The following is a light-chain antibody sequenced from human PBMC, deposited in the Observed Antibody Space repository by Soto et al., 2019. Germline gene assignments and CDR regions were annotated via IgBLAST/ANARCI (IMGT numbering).Light chain of an antibody. Sequence: QSVLTQPPSVSGSPGQSVAISCTGTSSDIGSYNHVSWYQQPPGPAPKLMIYEVSKRPSGVPDRFSGSKSGNTASLTISGLQAEDEADYYCNSYTGSSTYVFGTGTKVTVL. J-gene: IGLJ1*01. V-gene: IGLV2-18*02. CDR3: NSYTGSSTYV. CDR2: EVS. CDR1: SSDIGSYNH.